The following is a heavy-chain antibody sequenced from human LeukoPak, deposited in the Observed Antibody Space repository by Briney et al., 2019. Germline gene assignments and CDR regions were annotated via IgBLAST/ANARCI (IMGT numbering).Heavy chain of an antibody. CDR1: GFTFSSYW. D-gene: IGHD1-26*01. J-gene: IGHJ4*02. CDR3: ARGGELFDY. V-gene: IGHV3-7*01. Sequence: GGSLGLSCAASGFTFSSYWMSWVRQAPGKGLQWVANIKQDGSEKYYLDSVKGRFRISRANEKNSVYLQMTSLRAEDTAVYYCARGGELFDYWGQGTLVTVSS. CDR2: IKQDGSEK.